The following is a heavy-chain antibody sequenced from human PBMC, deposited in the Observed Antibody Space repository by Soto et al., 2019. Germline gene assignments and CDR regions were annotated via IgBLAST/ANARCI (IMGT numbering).Heavy chain of an antibody. D-gene: IGHD2-2*01. CDR3: AKSSRQYASAIQAFFDP. V-gene: IGHV1-58*01. CDR2: IVVGSGNT. CDR1: GFTFTSSA. J-gene: IGHJ5*02. Sequence: GASVKVSCKASGFTFTSSAVQWVRQARGQRLEWIGWIVVGSGNTNYAQKFQERVTITRDMSTSTAYMELSSLRSEDTAVYYCAKSSRQYASAIQAFFDPWGLGTLVTVSS.